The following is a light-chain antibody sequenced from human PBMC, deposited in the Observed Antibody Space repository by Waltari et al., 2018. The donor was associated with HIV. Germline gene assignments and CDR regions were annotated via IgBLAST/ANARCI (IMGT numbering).Light chain of an antibody. CDR1: SGNIASSY. J-gene: IGLJ1*01. Sequence: NFILTQPHSVSESPGKTVTISCTRSSGNIASSYVQWYQQRPGSSPTTLICANKQRPPAVPDRFSGSRDSSSNSAALTISGLRTEGEGDYYCQSHDNKIFYVFGGGTYVTVL. CDR3: QSHDNKIFYV. V-gene: IGLV6-57*01. CDR2: ANK.